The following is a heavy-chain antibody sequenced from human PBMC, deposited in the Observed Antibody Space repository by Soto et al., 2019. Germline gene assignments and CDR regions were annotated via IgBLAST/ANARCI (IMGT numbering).Heavy chain of an antibody. V-gene: IGHV3-48*03. CDR1: GFTFSRYE. Sequence: EVQLVESGGDLVQPGGSLSLSCAASGFTFSRYEMNWVRQAPGRRLEWISYITTSGDMIYYADSVRGRFTVSRDSAKNSMYRQMNSLRAEDTAVYYCAREEINCGGYCFSLWGQGTLVTVSS. CDR3: AREEINCGGYCFSL. D-gene: IGHD2-21*02. CDR2: ITTSGDMI. J-gene: IGHJ4*02.